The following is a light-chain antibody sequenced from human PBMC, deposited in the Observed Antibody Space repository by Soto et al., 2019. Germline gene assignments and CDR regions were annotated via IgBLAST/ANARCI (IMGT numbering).Light chain of an antibody. Sequence: IKMSKSPSTLSATEGDRVTITCRASQSISSWLAWYQQKPGKTPKLLIYDASSLESGVPSRFSGSGSGTEFTLTISSLQPDDSATYYCQHFTFGQGTMVDIK. V-gene: IGKV1-5*01. CDR2: DAS. J-gene: IGKJ2*01. CDR3: QHFT. CDR1: QSISSW.